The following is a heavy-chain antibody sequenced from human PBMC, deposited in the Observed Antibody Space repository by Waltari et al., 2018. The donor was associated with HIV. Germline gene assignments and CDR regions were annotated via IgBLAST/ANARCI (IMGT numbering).Heavy chain of an antibody. D-gene: IGHD5-18*01. CDR3: SRGRGYSYGYSDL. Sequence: QVQLVQSGAEVRKPGASVKVSCKASGYTFTNYDINWVRQAPGQGLEWMGWKNPSGGNTGYAQKFQGRVTMTRDTSRSTAYMELTSLTSEDTAVYHCSRGRGYSYGYSDLWGQGTLVTVSS. J-gene: IGHJ4*02. V-gene: IGHV1-8*01. CDR1: GYTFTNYD. CDR2: KNPSGGNT.